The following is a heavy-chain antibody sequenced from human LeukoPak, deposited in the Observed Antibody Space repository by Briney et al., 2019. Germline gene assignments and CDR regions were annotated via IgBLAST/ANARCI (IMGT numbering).Heavy chain of an antibody. J-gene: IGHJ6*03. CDR2: IWYDGSNK. V-gene: IGHV3-33*01. CDR1: GFTFSSYG. D-gene: IGHD6-19*01. Sequence: PGGSLRLSCAASGFTFSSYGMHWVRQAPGKGLEWVAVIWYDGSNKYYADSVKGRFTISRDNSKNTLYLQMNSLRAEDTAVYYCAREFLAGKGYYYYYYMDAWGKGTTVTVSS. CDR3: AREFLAGKGYYYYYYMDA.